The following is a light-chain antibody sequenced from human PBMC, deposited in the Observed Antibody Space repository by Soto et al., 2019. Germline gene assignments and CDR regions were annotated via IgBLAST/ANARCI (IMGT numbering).Light chain of an antibody. CDR3: QHYGDSPPAT. J-gene: IGKJ3*01. Sequence: EIVLTQSPGTLSLSPGETASLSCRASQSVNNNHLAWFRQTPGQAPRLLIYGASKRVIGIPDRFSGSGSGTDFTPTINRVEPEDFAVYYCQHYGDSPPATFGPGTKVDMK. V-gene: IGKV3-20*01. CDR1: QSVNNNH. CDR2: GAS.